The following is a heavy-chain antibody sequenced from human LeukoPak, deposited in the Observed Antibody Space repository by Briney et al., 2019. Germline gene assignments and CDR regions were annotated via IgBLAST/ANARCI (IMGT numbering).Heavy chain of an antibody. CDR3: ARGGTLYDFWSGYYRNNWFDP. V-gene: IGHV4-34*01. CDR1: GGSFSGYY. J-gene: IGHJ5*02. Sequence: PSETLSLTCAVYGGSFSGYYWSWSRQPPGKGLEWIGEINHSGSTNYNPSLKSRVTISVDTSKNQFSLKLSSVTAADTAVYYCARGGTLYDFWSGYYRNNWFDPWGQGTLVTVSS. D-gene: IGHD3-3*01. CDR2: INHSGST.